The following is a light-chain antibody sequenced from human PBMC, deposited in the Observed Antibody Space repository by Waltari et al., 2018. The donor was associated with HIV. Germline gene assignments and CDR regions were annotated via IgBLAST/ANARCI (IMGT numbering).Light chain of an antibody. CDR2: GNN. CDR1: SYNIGSTY. J-gene: IGLJ1*01. Sequence: HSVLTQPPSASGTPGQRVTISCSGSSYNIGSTYVYWYQQVPGTAPKLLIYGNNRRPSGVPDRFSCSKSGTSASLAISWLRSEDEADYYCAAWDDSLSAFYVFGTGTKVTVL. CDR3: AAWDDSLSAFYV. V-gene: IGLV1-47*01.